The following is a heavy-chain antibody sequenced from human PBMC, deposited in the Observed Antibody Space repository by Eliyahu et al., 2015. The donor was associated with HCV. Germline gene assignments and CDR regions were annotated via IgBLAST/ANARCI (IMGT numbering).Heavy chain of an antibody. CDR3: AKDRTGEILTGYYGSVSINWFDP. J-gene: IGHJ5*02. D-gene: IGHD3-10*01. CDR2: ISGSGGGT. V-gene: IGHV3-23*01. Sequence: VSSISGSGGGTYYAGSVKGRFTISRDNSKNTLYLEMSSLRAEDTAVYYCAKDRTGEILTGYYGSVSINWFDPWGQGTLVTVSS.